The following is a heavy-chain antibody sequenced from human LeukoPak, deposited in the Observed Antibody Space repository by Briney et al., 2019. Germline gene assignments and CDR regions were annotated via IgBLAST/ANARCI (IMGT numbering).Heavy chain of an antibody. CDR1: GFTFSSYG. CDR2: ISYDGSNK. J-gene: IGHJ4*02. D-gene: IGHD6-13*01. CDR3: ARGGYSSSWGDY. Sequence: GGSLRLSCAASGFTFSSYGMHWVRQAPGKGLEWVAVISYDGSNKYYADSVKGRFTISRDNSKDTLYLQMNSLRAEDTAVYYCARGGYSSSWGDYWGQGTLVTVSS. V-gene: IGHV3-30*03.